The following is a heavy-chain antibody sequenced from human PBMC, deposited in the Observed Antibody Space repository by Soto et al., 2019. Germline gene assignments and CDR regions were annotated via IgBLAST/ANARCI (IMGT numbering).Heavy chain of an antibody. V-gene: IGHV3-48*02. D-gene: IGHD4-4*01. CDR3: ARDLEVGYSNYISFGWFDP. Sequence: GGSLRLSCAASGFTFSSYSMNWVRQAPGKGLEWVSYISSSSSTIYYADSVKGRFTISRDNAKNSLYLQMNSLRDEDTAVYYCARDLEVGYSNYISFGWFDPWGQGTLVTVSS. CDR1: GFTFSSYS. J-gene: IGHJ5*02. CDR2: ISSSSSTI.